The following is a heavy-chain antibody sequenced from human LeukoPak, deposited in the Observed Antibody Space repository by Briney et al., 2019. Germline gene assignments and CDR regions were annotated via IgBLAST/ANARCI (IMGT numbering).Heavy chain of an antibody. D-gene: IGHD3-10*01. CDR1: GYTFTGYY. CDR2: INPNSGGT. CDR3: ARVGGYYGSGSYNWFDP. V-gene: IGHV1-2*02. J-gene: IGHJ5*02. Sequence: ASVKVSCKASGYTFTGYYMHWVRQAPGQGLEWMGWINPNSGGTNYAQKFQGRVTMTRDTSISTAYMELRSLRSDDTAVYYCARVGGYYGSGSYNWFDPWGQGTLVTVSS.